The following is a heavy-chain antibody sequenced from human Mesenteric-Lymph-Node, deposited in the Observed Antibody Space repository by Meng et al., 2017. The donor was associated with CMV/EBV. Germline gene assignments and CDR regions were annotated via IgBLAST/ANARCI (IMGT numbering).Heavy chain of an antibody. CDR1: GFTFSTSS. CDR3: AKDSSMWGMDY. J-gene: IGHJ4*02. CDR2: ISYDGSNK. Sequence: GESLKISCAASGFTFSTSSMNWVRQAPGKGLEWVAIISYDGSNKYYADSVKGRFTISRDNSKNTLFLQMNSLRAEDTAVYYCAKDSSMWGMDYWGQGTLVTVSS. V-gene: IGHV3-30*18. D-gene: IGHD2/OR15-2a*01.